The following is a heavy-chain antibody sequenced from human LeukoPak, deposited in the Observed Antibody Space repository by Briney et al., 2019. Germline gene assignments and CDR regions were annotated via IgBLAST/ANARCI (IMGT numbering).Heavy chain of an antibody. V-gene: IGHV3-73*01. D-gene: IGHD2-21*01. Sequence: GGSLRLSCAASGFTFSGSAMHWVRQASGKGLEWVGRIRSRGNNYATAYAESVQGRFTISRDDSKNTAYLQMNSLKTEDTAVYYCGRTYDNGMDIWGQGTTVTVSS. J-gene: IGHJ6*02. CDR1: GFTFSGSA. CDR2: IRSRGNNYAT. CDR3: GRTYDNGMDI.